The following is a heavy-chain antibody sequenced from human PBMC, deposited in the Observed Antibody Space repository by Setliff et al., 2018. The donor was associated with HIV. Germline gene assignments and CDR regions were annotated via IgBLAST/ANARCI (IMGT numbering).Heavy chain of an antibody. J-gene: IGHJ6*02. D-gene: IGHD6-19*01. V-gene: IGHV4-38-2*02. CDR3: AREEKLSAVAGTMYYYYAMDV. CDR1: GYSISSDYC. CDR2: IHHSGTT. Sequence: SETLSLTCGVSGYSISSDYCWGWIRQPPGKGLEWVATIHHSGTTYYSPSLESRVTISVDTSKNQFSLKLSSVTAADTAVYYCAREEKLSAVAGTMYYYYAMDVWGQGTTVTVSS.